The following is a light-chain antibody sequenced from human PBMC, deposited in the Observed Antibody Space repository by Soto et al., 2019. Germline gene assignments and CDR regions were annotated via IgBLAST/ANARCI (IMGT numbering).Light chain of an antibody. Sequence: DIQMTQSPSSLSASVGDRVTITCRASQGIGDYLAWYQQKPGKVPKLLIYAASTLQSGVPSRFSGRGSGTDFTLTISSLQPEDGATYYCQKYNSALLTFGGGTKVEIK. CDR3: QKYNSALLT. CDR2: AAS. CDR1: QGIGDY. V-gene: IGKV1-27*01. J-gene: IGKJ4*01.